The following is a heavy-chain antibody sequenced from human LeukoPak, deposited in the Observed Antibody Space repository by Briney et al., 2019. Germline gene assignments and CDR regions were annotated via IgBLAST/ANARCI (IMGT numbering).Heavy chain of an antibody. CDR3: ARVVGMRYYFDY. Sequence: SQTLSLTCTVSGGSISGGGYYWSWIRQHPGKGLEWIGYIYYSGSTYYNPSLKSRVTISVDTSKNQFSLKLSSVTAADTAVYYCARVVGMRYYFDYWGQGTLVTVSS. CDR1: GGSISGGGYY. D-gene: IGHD1-26*01. V-gene: IGHV4-31*03. J-gene: IGHJ4*02. CDR2: IYYSGST.